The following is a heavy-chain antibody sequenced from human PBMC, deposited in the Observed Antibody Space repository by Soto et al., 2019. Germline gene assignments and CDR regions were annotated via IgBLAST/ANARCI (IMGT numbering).Heavy chain of an antibody. J-gene: IGHJ4*02. CDR2: IWYDGSNK. V-gene: IGHV3-33*01. CDR1: GFTFSSYG. CDR3: ARGGGSSTDFDY. D-gene: IGHD3-10*01. Sequence: QVQLVESGGGVVQPGRSLRLSCAASGFTFSSYGMHWVRQAPGKGLEWVAVIWYDGSNKYYADSVKGRFTISRDNSKKTLYLQMNSLRAEDTAVYYCARGGGSSTDFDYWGQGTLVTVSS.